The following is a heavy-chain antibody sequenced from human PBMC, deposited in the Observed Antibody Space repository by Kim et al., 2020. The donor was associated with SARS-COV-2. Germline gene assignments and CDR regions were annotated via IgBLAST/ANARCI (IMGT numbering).Heavy chain of an antibody. CDR3: AKEDAVRVAGDFDL. Sequence: GGSLRLSCVASGFTFSNYGMHCVRQAPGEGLEWVAVISYDGSDKKEADSVKGRFIVSRDNSKNTVFLQMDSLRLDDTGVYYCAKEDAVRVAGDFDLWGQGTLVTVSS. V-gene: IGHV3-30*18. CDR2: ISYDGSDK. J-gene: IGHJ4*02. CDR1: GFTFSNYG. D-gene: IGHD6-19*01.